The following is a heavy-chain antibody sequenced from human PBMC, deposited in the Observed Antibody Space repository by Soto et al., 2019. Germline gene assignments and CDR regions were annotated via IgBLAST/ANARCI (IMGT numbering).Heavy chain of an antibody. CDR2: IWYDGSSK. D-gene: IGHD6-19*01. V-gene: IGHV3-33*01. J-gene: IGHJ4*02. CDR1: GFTFSSYG. CDR3: ARDRWLGIAIYYYDY. Sequence: GGSLRLSCAASGFTFSSYGMHWVRQAPGKGLEWVAVIWYDGSSKYYADSVKGRFTISRDNSKNTLYLQMNSLRADNTAVYYCARDRWLGIAIYYYDYWGQGTLVTVSS.